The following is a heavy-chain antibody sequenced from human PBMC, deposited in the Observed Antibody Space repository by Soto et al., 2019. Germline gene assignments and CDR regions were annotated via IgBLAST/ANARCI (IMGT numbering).Heavy chain of an antibody. CDR3: AHLYRSSWVFDY. Sequence: QITLKESGPTLVKPTQTLTLTCTFSGFSLSTSGVGGGCFRQPPGKALEWLALIYWDDDKRYSPSLKSRLTIAKDPSKHQVVLTMTNMDPVDTATYYCAHLYRSSWVFDYWGQGTLVTVSS. CDR1: GFSLSTSGVG. D-gene: IGHD6-13*01. V-gene: IGHV2-5*02. CDR2: IYWDDDK. J-gene: IGHJ4*02.